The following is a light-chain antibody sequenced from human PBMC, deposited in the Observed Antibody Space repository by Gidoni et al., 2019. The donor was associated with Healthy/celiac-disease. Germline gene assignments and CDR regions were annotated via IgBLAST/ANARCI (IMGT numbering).Light chain of an antibody. J-gene: IGLJ3*02. V-gene: IGLV1-40*01. CDR1: SSNIGAGYD. Sequence: QSVLTQPPSGSGAPGQRVTISCTGSSSNIGAGYDVHWYQQLPGTAPKLLIYGNSNRPSGVPDRFSGSKSGTSASLAITGLQAEDEADYYCQSYDSSLSASRVFGGGTKLTVL. CDR3: QSYDSSLSASRV. CDR2: GNS.